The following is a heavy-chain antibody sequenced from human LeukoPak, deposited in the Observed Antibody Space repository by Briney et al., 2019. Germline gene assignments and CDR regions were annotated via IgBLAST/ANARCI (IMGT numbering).Heavy chain of an antibody. CDR3: ARGDHYYDSSGYPKIYYYYYMDV. CDR1: GGSISSSNYY. CDR2: INHSGST. Sequence: SETLSLTCSVSGGSISSSNYYWSWIRQPPGKGQEWIGEINHSGSTNYNPSLKSRVTISVDTSKNQFSLKLSSVTAADTAVYYCARGDHYYDSSGYPKIYYYYYMDVWGKGTTVTVSS. V-gene: IGHV4-39*07. J-gene: IGHJ6*03. D-gene: IGHD3-22*01.